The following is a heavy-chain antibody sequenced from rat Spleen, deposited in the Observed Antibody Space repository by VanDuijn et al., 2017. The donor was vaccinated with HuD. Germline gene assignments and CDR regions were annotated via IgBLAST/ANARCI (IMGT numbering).Heavy chain of an antibody. J-gene: IGHJ3*01. D-gene: IGHD1-10*01. Sequence: EVQLVESGGGLVQPGRSLKLSCAASGFTFSNYGMHWIRQAPTKGLEWVASISPSGGNTFYPDSVRGRFTISRDNAENTVYLQMNSLRSEDTATYYCATRGNNPFAYWGQGTLVTVSS. CDR2: ISPSGGNT. V-gene: IGHV5-19*01. CDR1: GFTFSNYG. CDR3: ATRGNNPFAY.